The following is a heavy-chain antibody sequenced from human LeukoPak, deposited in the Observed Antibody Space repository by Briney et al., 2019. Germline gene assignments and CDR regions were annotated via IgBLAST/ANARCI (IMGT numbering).Heavy chain of an antibody. CDR3: ATDGAGFDT. V-gene: IGHV3-11*01. CDR1: GFTFNDYY. Sequence: MTGGSLRLSCAASGFTFNDYYMSWIRQAPGKGLEWLSYINIGGTNTHYADSVKGRFTISRDNAKKSLYLEMNNLRAEDTALYYCATDGAGFDTWGQGVLVTVSS. CDR2: INIGGTNT. J-gene: IGHJ5*02.